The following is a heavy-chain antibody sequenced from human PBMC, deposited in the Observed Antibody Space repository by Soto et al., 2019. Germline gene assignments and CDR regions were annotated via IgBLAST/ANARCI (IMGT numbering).Heavy chain of an antibody. V-gene: IGHV3-30*18. CDR1: GFTFSSYG. CDR3: AKSDYYYGMDV. J-gene: IGHJ6*02. CDR2: ISYDGSNK. Sequence: PGGSLRLSCAASGFTFSSYGMHWVRQAPGKGLEWVAVISYDGSNKYYADSVKGRFTTSRDNSKNTLYLQMNSLRAEDTAVYYCAKSDYYYGMDVWGQGTTVTVSS.